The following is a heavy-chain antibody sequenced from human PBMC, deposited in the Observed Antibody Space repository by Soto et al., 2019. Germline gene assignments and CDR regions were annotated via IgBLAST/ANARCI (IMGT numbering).Heavy chain of an antibody. Sequence: ASVKVSCKASGYTFTSYAMHWVRQAPGQRLEWMGWINAGNGNTKYSQKFQGRVTITRDTSASTAYMELSSLRSDDTAVYYCARYTIFGAVVLDYWGQGTLVTVSS. CDR2: INAGNGNT. CDR1: GYTFTSYA. V-gene: IGHV1-3*01. CDR3: ARYTIFGAVVLDY. D-gene: IGHD3-3*01. J-gene: IGHJ4*02.